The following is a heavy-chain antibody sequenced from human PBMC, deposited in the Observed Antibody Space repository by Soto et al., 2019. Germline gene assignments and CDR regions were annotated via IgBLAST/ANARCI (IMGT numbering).Heavy chain of an antibody. J-gene: IGHJ4*02. CDR2: IYHTGTT. CDR3: ATLPTRIVVVMNDLPT. V-gene: IGHV4-4*02. D-gene: IGHD2-15*01. CDR1: GASISSTYW. Sequence: PSETLSLTCFVSGASISSTYWWSWVRQTPGKRLEWIGQIYHTGTTSYNPSLKNRVTISLDKSNNQFSLRLTSMTAADTAVYYCATLPTRIVVVMNDLPTRGQGTLVTVSS.